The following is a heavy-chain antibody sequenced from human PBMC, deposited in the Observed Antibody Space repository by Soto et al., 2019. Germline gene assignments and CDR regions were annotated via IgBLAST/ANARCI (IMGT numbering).Heavy chain of an antibody. CDR3: ATLPSSWYTFKGMDV. CDR2: ISSSSSYI. J-gene: IGHJ6*02. CDR1: GFTFSSYS. Sequence: SCAASGFTFSSYSMNWVRQAPGKGLEWVSSISSSSSYIYYADSVKGRFTISRDNAKNSLYLQMNSLRAEDTAVYYCATLPSSWYTFKGMDVWGQGTTVTVSS. V-gene: IGHV3-21*01. D-gene: IGHD6-13*01.